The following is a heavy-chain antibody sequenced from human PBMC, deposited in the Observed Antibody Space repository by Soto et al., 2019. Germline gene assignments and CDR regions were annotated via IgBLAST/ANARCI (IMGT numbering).Heavy chain of an antibody. CDR3: AKLERHHYFDY. V-gene: IGHV3-23*01. CDR2: ISGSGGST. D-gene: IGHD1-1*01. Sequence: VGSLILSCAASGFTFSSYAMSWVRQAPGKGLGWVSAISGSGGSTYYADSVKGRFTISRDNSKNTLYLQMNSLRAEDTAVYYCAKLERHHYFDYWGQGTLVTVSS. CDR1: GFTFSSYA. J-gene: IGHJ4*02.